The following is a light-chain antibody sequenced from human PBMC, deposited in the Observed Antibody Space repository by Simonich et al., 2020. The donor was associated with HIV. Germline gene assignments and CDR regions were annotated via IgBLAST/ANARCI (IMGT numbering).Light chain of an antibody. V-gene: IGKV3-15*01. CDR3: QQYNNWLT. Sequence: EIVMTQSPATLSVSPGERVTPSCRASQSVSSNLAWYQQKPGQAPRLLIYGASTRATGIPARFSGSGSGTEFTLTISSMQSEDFAVYCCQQYNNWLTFGGGTKVEIK. J-gene: IGKJ4*01. CDR2: GAS. CDR1: QSVSSN.